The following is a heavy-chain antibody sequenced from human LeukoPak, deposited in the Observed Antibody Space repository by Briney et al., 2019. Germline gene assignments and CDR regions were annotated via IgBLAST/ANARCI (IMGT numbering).Heavy chain of an antibody. D-gene: IGHD3-22*01. Sequence: ASVKVSCKASGYTFTSYAMNWVRQPPGQGLEWMGWINTNTGNPTYAQGFTGRFVFSLDTSVSTAYLQISSLKAEDTAVYYCARAGYYYDSSGYYDPTYYFDYWGQGTLVTVSS. CDR2: INTNTGNP. V-gene: IGHV7-4-1*02. CDR3: ARAGYYYDSSGYYDPTYYFDY. J-gene: IGHJ4*02. CDR1: GYTFTSYA.